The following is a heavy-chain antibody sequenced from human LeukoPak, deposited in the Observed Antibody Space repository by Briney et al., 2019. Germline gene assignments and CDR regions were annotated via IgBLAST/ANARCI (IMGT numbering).Heavy chain of an antibody. J-gene: IGHJ4*02. CDR2: ISAYNGNT. V-gene: IGHV1-18*01. CDR1: GYTFTSYG. CDR3: ASLTYSSGWYLY. D-gene: IGHD6-19*01. Sequence: ASVKVSCKASGYTFTSYGISWVRQAPGQGLEWMGWISAYNGNTNYAQKLQGRVTMTTDTSTSTAYMELRSLRSDDTAAYYCASLTYSSGWYLYWGQGTLVTVSS.